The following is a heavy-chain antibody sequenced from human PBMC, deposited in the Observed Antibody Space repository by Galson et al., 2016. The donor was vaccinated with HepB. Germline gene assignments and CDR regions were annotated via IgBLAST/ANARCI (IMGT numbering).Heavy chain of an antibody. J-gene: IGHJ6*02. D-gene: IGHD5-24*01. V-gene: IGHV6-1*01. CDR3: TRGYMQNGMNV. CDR1: AGRATSATSS. Sequence: SAISAGRATSATSSRNWFRQSPSSGLEWLGRTYYRTTWFNDTADSAKRRITVTSYTNKDKFSLQLDSVTPDATATYVCTRGYMQNGMNVWGQGTTVTVSS. CDR2: TYYRTTWFN.